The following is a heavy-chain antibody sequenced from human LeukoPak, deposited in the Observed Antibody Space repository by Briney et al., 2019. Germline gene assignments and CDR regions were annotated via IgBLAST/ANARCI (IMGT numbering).Heavy chain of an antibody. CDR3: AKEFDTYYYDSSGYSPFMDV. D-gene: IGHD3-22*01. J-gene: IGHJ6*03. CDR2: IYYSGST. V-gene: IGHV4-59*01. CDR1: GGSISSYY. Sequence: PSETLSLTCTVSGGSISSYYWSWIRQPPGKGLEWIGYIYYSGSTNYNPSLKSRVTISVDTSKNQFSLKLSSVSAADTAVYYCAKEFDTYYYDSSGYSPFMDVWGKGTTVTVSS.